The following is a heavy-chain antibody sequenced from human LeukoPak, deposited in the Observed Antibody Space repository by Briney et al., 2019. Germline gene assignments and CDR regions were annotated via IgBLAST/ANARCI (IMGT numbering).Heavy chain of an antibody. CDR1: GGSISSYY. CDR3: ARSPGGGKRYYFDY. Sequence: SETLSLTCTVSGGSISSYYWSWIRQPPGRGLEWIGYIYYSGSTNYNPSLKSRVTISVDTSKNQFSLKLSSVTAVDTAVYYCARSPGGGKRYYFDYWGQGTLVTVSS. V-gene: IGHV4-59*01. D-gene: IGHD4-23*01. CDR2: IYYSGST. J-gene: IGHJ4*02.